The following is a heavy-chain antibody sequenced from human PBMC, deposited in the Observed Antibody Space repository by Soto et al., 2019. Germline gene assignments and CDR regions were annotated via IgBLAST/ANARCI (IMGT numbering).Heavy chain of an antibody. J-gene: IGHJ6*02. Sequence: KTSETLSLTCTVSGGSISSYYWSWIRQPPGKGLEWIGYIYYSGSTNYNPSLKSRVTISVDTSKNQFSLKLSSVTAADTAVYYCARVVGCSSTSCYPDYYYYGMDVWGQGTTVTVSS. CDR1: GGSISSYY. V-gene: IGHV4-59*01. D-gene: IGHD2-2*01. CDR2: IYYSGST. CDR3: ARVVGCSSTSCYPDYYYYGMDV.